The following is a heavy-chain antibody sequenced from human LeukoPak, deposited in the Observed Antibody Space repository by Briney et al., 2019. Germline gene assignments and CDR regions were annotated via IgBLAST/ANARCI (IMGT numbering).Heavy chain of an antibody. CDR1: GFTFRSYG. D-gene: IGHD2-15*01. CDR3: TRGYYRVDF. V-gene: IGHV3-33*01. J-gene: IGHJ4*02. CDR2: IWYDGSNK. Sequence: GGSLRLSCAASGFTFRSYGMHWVRQAPGKGLEWVAVIWYDGSNKYYADSVKGRFTISRENAKNSLYLQMNSLRAEDTAVYYCTRGYYRVDFWGQGTLVTVSS.